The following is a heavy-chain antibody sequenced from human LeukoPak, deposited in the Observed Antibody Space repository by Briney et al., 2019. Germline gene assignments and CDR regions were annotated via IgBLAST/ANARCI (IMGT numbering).Heavy chain of an antibody. Sequence: PGGSLRLSCAASGFTFSSYAMSWVRQAPGKGLEWVANIKQDGSEKYYVDSVKGRFTISRDNAKSSLYLQMNSLRAEDTAVYYCARDPSLAARPYWYFDLWGRGTLVTVSS. J-gene: IGHJ2*01. V-gene: IGHV3-7*01. D-gene: IGHD6-6*01. CDR1: GFTFSSYA. CDR2: IKQDGSEK. CDR3: ARDPSLAARPYWYFDL.